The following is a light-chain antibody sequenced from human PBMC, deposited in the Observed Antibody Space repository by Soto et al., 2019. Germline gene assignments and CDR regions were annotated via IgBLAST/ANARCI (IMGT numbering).Light chain of an antibody. V-gene: IGLV2-14*01. CDR3: SSYTSSGTLYV. CDR2: EVT. CDR1: SSDIGGSKY. Sequence: QSVLAQPGSLSGSPGQSITISCTGTSSDIGGSKYVSWYQQHPGKAPKLMIYEVTYRPSGVSDRFSGSKSGNTASLTVSGLQAEDEADYYCSSYTSSGTLYVFGTGTKVTVL. J-gene: IGLJ1*01.